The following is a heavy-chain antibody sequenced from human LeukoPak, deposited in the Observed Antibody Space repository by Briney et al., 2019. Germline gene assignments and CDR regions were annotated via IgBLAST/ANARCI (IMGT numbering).Heavy chain of an antibody. J-gene: IGHJ3*01. CDR2: INSDGSEG. D-gene: IGHD6-6*01. CDR3: ARSSYSSSSSV. CDR1: GFTFSGFW. V-gene: IGHV3-7*03. Sequence: GGSLRLSCAVAGFTFSGFWMSWSRQAPGKGLEWVASINSDGSEGYYADVVKGRFTISRDNAKNSLYLQINSLRAEDTAVYYCARSSYSSSSSVWGQGTMVTVSS.